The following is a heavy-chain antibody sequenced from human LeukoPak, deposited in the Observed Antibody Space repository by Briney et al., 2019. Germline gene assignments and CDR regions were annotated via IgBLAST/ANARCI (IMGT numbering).Heavy chain of an antibody. CDR1: GGSISSYY. Sequence: SETLSLTCTVSGGSISSYYWSWIRQPAGKGLEWIGRIYTSGSTNYNPSLKGRVTMSVDTSKNQFSLKLSSVTAADTAVYYCARGDVVVIGVDAFDIWGQGTMVTVSS. V-gene: IGHV4-4*07. J-gene: IGHJ3*02. CDR2: IYTSGST. D-gene: IGHD2-21*01. CDR3: ARGDVVVIGVDAFDI.